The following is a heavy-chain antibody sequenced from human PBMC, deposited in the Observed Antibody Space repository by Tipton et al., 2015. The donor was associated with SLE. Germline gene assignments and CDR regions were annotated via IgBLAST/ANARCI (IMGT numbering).Heavy chain of an antibody. CDR2: IFYNGFT. CDR3: ARGVWSGYPNWFDP. Sequence: TLSLTCTVSGGPIHTDIYYWSWIRQYPDKGLEFIGYIFYNGFTSHNPSLRSRLTLSLDTSENQFSLKLSSVTAADTAVYYCARGVWSGYPNWFDPWGQGTLVTVSS. J-gene: IGHJ5*02. V-gene: IGHV4-31*03. D-gene: IGHD3-3*01. CDR1: GGPIHTDIYY.